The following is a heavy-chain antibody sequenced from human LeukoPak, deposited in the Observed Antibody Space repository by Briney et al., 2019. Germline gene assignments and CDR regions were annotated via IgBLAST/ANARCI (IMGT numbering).Heavy chain of an antibody. CDR3: AKDNWGSLSGFDY. J-gene: IGHJ4*02. CDR2: ISGSGGTT. D-gene: IGHD7-27*01. Sequence: GGSLRLSCAASGFTFSSYALSWVRQAPGKGLEWVSAISGSGGTTYYTDSVKGRFTISRDNSKNTLYLQMNSLRATDTAVAYCAKDNWGSLSGFDYWGQGTLVTGSS. CDR1: GFTFSSYA. V-gene: IGHV3-23*01.